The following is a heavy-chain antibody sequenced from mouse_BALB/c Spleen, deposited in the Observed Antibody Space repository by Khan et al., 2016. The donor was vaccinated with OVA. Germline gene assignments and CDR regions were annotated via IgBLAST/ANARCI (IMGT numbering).Heavy chain of an antibody. Sequence: QVQLKESGAELAKPGASVKMSCKASGYTFTSHWMHWVKQRPGQGLEWIGYIDPSTDYTEYNQKFRDKATLTVDKSSTTVYMQLTSLTSEDSAVYYCVNHGSSSAWFTYWGQGTLVTVSA. CDR2: IDPSTDYT. CDR1: GYTFTSHW. D-gene: IGHD1-1*01. J-gene: IGHJ3*01. CDR3: VNHGSSSAWFTY. V-gene: IGHV1-7*01.